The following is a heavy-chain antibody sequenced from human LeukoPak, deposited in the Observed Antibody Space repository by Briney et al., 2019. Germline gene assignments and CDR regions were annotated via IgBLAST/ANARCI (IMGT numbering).Heavy chain of an antibody. J-gene: IGHJ4*02. CDR1: GGSFSGYY. D-gene: IGHD3-10*01. CDR3: ASYGSGSYYKSSAFDY. V-gene: IGHV4-34*01. CDR2: INHSGST. Sequence: SETLSLTCAVYGGSFSGYYWSWIRQPPGKGLEWIGEINHSGSTNYNPSLKSRVTISVDTSKNQFSLKLSSVTAADTAVYYCASYGSGSYYKSSAFDYWGQGTLVTVSS.